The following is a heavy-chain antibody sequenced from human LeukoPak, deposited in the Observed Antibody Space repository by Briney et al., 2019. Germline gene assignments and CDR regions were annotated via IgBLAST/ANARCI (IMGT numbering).Heavy chain of an antibody. J-gene: IGHJ4*02. Sequence: GGSLRLSCAASGFTFRNYVIHWVRQAPGKGLEWVAVTSSDLNVKLYADSVKGRFTISRDNSRSTLYLQMNSLRPEDTAIHYCAREGYYGSGSPPSLYFDYWGQGTLVTVSS. CDR3: AREGYYGSGSPPSLYFDY. CDR2: TSSDLNVK. V-gene: IGHV3-30-3*01. CDR1: GFTFRNYV. D-gene: IGHD3-10*01.